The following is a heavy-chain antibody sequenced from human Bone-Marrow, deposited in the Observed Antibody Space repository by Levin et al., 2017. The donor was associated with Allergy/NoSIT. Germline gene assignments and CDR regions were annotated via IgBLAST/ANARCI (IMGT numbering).Heavy chain of an antibody. V-gene: IGHV3-23*01. J-gene: IGHJ4*02. CDR1: EFPFSTYA. CDR2: ISTGSDST. CDR3: SGGYDPFSAVWGSFDY. Sequence: ETLSLTCAASEFPFSTYAMSWVRQAPGRGLEWVSGISTGSDSTYYAASVKGRFTISRDNSKNTLHLQMNSLRAEDTAVYYCSGGYDPFSAVWGSFDYWGPGTLVTGSS. D-gene: IGHD3-16*01.